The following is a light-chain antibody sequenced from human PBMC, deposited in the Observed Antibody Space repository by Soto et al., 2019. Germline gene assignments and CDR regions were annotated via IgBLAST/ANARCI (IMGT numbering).Light chain of an antibody. V-gene: IGKV3-20*01. J-gene: IGKJ3*01. CDR2: GAS. Sequence: EIVLTQSPGTLSLSPGERATLSCRASQSVSSNYLAWYQQRPGQAPRLLIYGASSRATGIPDRFSGSGSGTDFTLTIGRLEPEDFAVYYCQQYGSSLVTFGPGTKVDIK. CDR3: QQYGSSLVT. CDR1: QSVSSNY.